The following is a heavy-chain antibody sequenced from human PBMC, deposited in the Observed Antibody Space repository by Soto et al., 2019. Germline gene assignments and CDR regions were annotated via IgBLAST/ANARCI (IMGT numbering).Heavy chain of an antibody. Sequence: QVQLVQSETEVKKPGSAVKVSCKASGGTFNTYAMNWVRQAPGQGLEWMGGLIPMFDTPRYAQKFQGRSTITVDDSTTTAYMALSSLRSDDTAVYYCTRSIGSGGVIGGFDYWGQGTLVTVSS. CDR2: LIPMFDTP. CDR3: TRSIGSGGVIGGFDY. V-gene: IGHV1-69*01. J-gene: IGHJ4*02. D-gene: IGHD3-16*02. CDR1: GGTFNTYA.